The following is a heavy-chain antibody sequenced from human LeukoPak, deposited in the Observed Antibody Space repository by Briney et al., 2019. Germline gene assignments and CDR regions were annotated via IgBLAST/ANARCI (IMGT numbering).Heavy chain of an antibody. CDR3: ARVSGYVLRYFDWLSPRDEYYMDV. J-gene: IGHJ6*03. V-gene: IGHV1-18*01. CDR2: ISAYNGNT. Sequence: ASVKVSCKAPGYTFTSYGISWVRQAPGQGLEWMGWISAYNGNTNYAQKLQGRVTMTTDTSTSTAYMELRSLRSDDTAVYYCARVSGYVLRYFDWLSPRDEYYMDVWGKGTTVTVSS. D-gene: IGHD3-9*01. CDR1: GYTFTSYG.